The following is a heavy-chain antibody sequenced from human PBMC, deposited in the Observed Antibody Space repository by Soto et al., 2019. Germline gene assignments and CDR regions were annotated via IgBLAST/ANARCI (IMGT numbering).Heavy chain of an antibody. V-gene: IGHV4-4*07. CDR2: IHSSGST. D-gene: IGHD6-13*01. CDR3: ARDQGVAAAGLTWFDP. J-gene: IGHJ5*02. CDR1: GASMNSYH. Sequence: SETLSLTCTVSGASMNSYHWSWIRQPAGKGLEWIGHIHSSGSTNHNPSLKSRVAMSVDTSKNQFSLRLMSLTAADTAVYYCARDQGVAAAGLTWFDPWGQGSLVTVSS.